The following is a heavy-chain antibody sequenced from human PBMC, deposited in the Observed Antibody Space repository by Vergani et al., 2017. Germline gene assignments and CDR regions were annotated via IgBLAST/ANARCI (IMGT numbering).Heavy chain of an antibody. CDR3: ARSAIGYCSSTSCSGGAFDI. V-gene: IGHV5-51*01. Sequence: EVQLVQSGAEVKKPGESLKISCTGSGYSFTSYWIGWVRQMPGKGLEWMGIIYPGDSDTRYSPSFQGQVTISADKSISTAYLQWSSLKASDTAMYYCARSAIGYCSSTSCSGGAFDIWGQGTMVTVSS. CDR2: IYPGDSDT. J-gene: IGHJ3*02. CDR1: GYSFTSYW. D-gene: IGHD2-2*01.